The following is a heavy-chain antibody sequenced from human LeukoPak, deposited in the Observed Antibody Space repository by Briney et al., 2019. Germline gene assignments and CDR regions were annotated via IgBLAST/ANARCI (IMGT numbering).Heavy chain of an antibody. V-gene: IGHV1-69*13. CDR1: GGTFSSYA. CDR2: IIPIFGTA. CDR3: AKDLSRWFGELLIRSVGAFDI. Sequence: SVKVSCKASGGTFSSYAISWVRQAPGQGLEWMGGIIPIFGTANYAQKFQGRVTITADESTSTAYMELSSLRSEDTAVYYCAKDLSRWFGELLIRSVGAFDIWGQGTMVTVSS. J-gene: IGHJ3*02. D-gene: IGHD3-10*01.